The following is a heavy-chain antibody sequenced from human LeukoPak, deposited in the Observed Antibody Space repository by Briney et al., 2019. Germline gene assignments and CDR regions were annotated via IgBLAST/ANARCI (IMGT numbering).Heavy chain of an antibody. J-gene: IGHJ4*02. CDR1: GFTFSRYS. D-gene: IGHD6-13*01. CDR3: AKDAGYSSSWFDY. V-gene: IGHV3-21*04. Sequence: GGSLRLSCAACGFTFSRYSMNWVRQAPGKGLEWVSSISSSSSYIYYADSVMGRFTISRDNAKNSLYLQMNSLRAEDTALYYCAKDAGYSSSWFDYWGQGTLVTVSS. CDR2: ISSSSSYI.